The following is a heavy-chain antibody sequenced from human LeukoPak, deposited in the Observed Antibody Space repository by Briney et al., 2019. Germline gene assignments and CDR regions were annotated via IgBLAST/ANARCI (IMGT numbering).Heavy chain of an antibody. CDR2: MNPNSGDT. V-gene: IGHV1-8*01. CDR3: ARAGYSSSSAFDY. Sequence: ASVKVSCKASGYTFTSYDINWVRQATGQGLEWMGWMNPNSGDTGYAQKFLGRVTMTRNTSISTAYMELSSLRSEDTAVYYCARAGYSSSSAFDYWGLGTLVTVSS. D-gene: IGHD6-13*01. J-gene: IGHJ4*02. CDR1: GYTFTSYD.